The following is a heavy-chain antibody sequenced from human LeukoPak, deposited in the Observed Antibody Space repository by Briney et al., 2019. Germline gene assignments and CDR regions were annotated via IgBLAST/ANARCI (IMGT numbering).Heavy chain of an antibody. Sequence: GGSLRLSCATSGFTFSSYWMNWARQAPGKGLEWVASINHNGNVNYYVDSVKGRFTISRDNAKNSLYLQLSNLRAEDTAVYFCARGGGLDVWGQGATVTVSS. V-gene: IGHV3-7*03. D-gene: IGHD2-15*01. CDR1: GFTFSSYW. J-gene: IGHJ6*02. CDR2: INHNGNVN. CDR3: ARGGGLDV.